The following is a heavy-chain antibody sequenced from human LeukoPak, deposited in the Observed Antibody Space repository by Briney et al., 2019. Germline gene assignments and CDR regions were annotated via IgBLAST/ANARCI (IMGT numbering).Heavy chain of an antibody. Sequence: QPGGSLRLSCAASGFTSSSYWMHWVRQAPGKGLVWDSRINSDGSSTSYADSVKGRFTISRDNAKNTLYLQMNSLRAEDTAVYYCALGYYDILTGYRGYFDYWGQGTLVTVSS. V-gene: IGHV3-74*01. J-gene: IGHJ4*02. CDR2: INSDGSST. CDR3: ALGYYDILTGYRGYFDY. CDR1: GFTSSSYW. D-gene: IGHD3-9*01.